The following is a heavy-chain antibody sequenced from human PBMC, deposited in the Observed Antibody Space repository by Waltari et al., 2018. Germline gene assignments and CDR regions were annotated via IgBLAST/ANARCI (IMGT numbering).Heavy chain of an antibody. J-gene: IGHJ4*02. Sequence: EVQLVESGGVVVQPGGSLRLSCAASGFTFDDYTMHWVRHAPGKGLEWVSLISWDGGSTYYADSVKGRFTISRDNSKNSLYLQMNSLRTEDTALYYCAKDKGYSSGWYYFDYWGQGTLVTVSS. CDR1: GFTFDDYT. CDR2: ISWDGGST. D-gene: IGHD6-19*01. V-gene: IGHV3-43*01. CDR3: AKDKGYSSGWYYFDY.